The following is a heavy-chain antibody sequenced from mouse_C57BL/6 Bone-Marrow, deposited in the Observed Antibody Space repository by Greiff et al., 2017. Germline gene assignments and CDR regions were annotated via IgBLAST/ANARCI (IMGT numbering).Heavy chain of an antibody. CDR1: GFTFSSYA. CDR2: ISDGGSYT. V-gene: IGHV5-4*01. D-gene: IGHD1-1*01. CDR3: ARYGSGSVAY. Sequence: EVHLVASGGGLVKPGGSLKLSCAASGFTFSSYAMYWVRQTPEKRLEWVATISDGGSYTYYPDNVKGRFTISRDNAKNNLELQMSHLKAEDTAMYYCARYGSGSVAYWGQGTLVTVSA. J-gene: IGHJ3*01.